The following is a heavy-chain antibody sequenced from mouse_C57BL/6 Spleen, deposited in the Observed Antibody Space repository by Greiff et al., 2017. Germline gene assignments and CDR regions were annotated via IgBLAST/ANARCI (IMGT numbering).Heavy chain of an antibody. Sequence: QVQLQQSGAELVRPGTSVKVSCKASGYAFTNYLIEWVKQRPGQGLEWIGVINPGSGGTNYNEKFKGKSTLTVDKSSSTAYMQLSSLTSEDSAVYYCARSLGRAWFAYWGQGTLVTVSA. CDR1: GYAFTNYL. V-gene: IGHV1-54*01. CDR3: ARSLGRAWFAY. CDR2: INPGSGGT. D-gene: IGHD4-1*01. J-gene: IGHJ3*01.